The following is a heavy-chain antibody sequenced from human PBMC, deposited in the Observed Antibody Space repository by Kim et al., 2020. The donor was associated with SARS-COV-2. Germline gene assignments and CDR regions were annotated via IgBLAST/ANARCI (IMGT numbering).Heavy chain of an antibody. V-gene: IGHV1-69*13. CDR1: GGTFSSYA. CDR3: AREELQLEPDYYYYGMDV. CDR2: IIPIFGTA. J-gene: IGHJ6*02. D-gene: IGHD6-6*01. Sequence: SVKVSCKASGGTFSSYAISWVRQAPGQGLEWMGGIIPIFGTANYAQKFQGRVTITADESTSTAYMELSSLRSEDTAVYYCAREELQLEPDYYYYGMDVWGQGTTVTVSS.